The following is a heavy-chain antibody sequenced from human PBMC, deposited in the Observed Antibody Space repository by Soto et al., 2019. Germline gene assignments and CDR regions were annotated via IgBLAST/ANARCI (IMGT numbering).Heavy chain of an antibody. CDR1: GGSISSSNW. V-gene: IGHV4-4*02. Sequence: SETLSLTCAVSGGSISSSNWWSWVRQPPGKGLEWIGEIYHSGSTNYNPSLKSRVTISVDKSKNQFSLKLSSVTAADTAVYYCASLQYYYDSSGDLDYWGQGTLVTVSS. J-gene: IGHJ4*02. D-gene: IGHD3-22*01. CDR2: IYHSGST. CDR3: ASLQYYYDSSGDLDY.